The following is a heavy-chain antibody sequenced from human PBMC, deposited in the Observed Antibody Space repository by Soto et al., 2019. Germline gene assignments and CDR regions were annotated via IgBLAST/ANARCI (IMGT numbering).Heavy chain of an antibody. J-gene: IGHJ6*02. CDR3: ARPTRQWLGLRDYYGMDV. CDR2: INHSGST. D-gene: IGHD6-19*01. V-gene: IGHV4-34*01. Sequence: QVQLQQWGAGLLKPSETLSLTCAVYGGSFSGYYWSWIRQPPGKGLEWIGEINHSGSTNYNPSLKSRVTISLDTSKNQFSLKLSSVTAADTAVYYCARPTRQWLGLRDYYGMDVWGQGTTVTVSS. CDR1: GGSFSGYY.